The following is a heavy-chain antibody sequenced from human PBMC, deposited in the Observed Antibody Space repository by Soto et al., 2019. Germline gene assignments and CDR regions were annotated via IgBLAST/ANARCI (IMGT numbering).Heavy chain of an antibody. Sequence: QLQLQESGPGLVKPSETLSLTCTVSGGSISSSSYYWGWIRQPPGKGLEWIGSIYYSGSTYYNPSLRSRVTISVDTSKNQFSLKLSSVTAADTAVYYCARGSVDCPFDSWGQGTLVTVSS. V-gene: IGHV4-39*01. J-gene: IGHJ4*02. CDR3: ARGSVDCPFDS. D-gene: IGHD2-21*02. CDR2: IYYSGST. CDR1: GGSISSSSYY.